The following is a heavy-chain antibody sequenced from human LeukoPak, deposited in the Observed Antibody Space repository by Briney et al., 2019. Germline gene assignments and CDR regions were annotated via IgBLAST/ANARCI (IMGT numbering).Heavy chain of an antibody. CDR2: IYYSGST. J-gene: IGHJ4*02. V-gene: IGHV4-39*01. Sequence: SETLSLTCTVSGGSISGSNYYWGWIRQPPGKGLEWIGNIYYSGSTYYKPSLKTRVTISVDTSKNQFSLKLTSVTAADTAVYYCARHASVDGNWPRPLDYWGQGSLVTVSS. CDR3: ARHASVDGNWPRPLDY. D-gene: IGHD6-19*01. CDR1: GGSISGSNYY.